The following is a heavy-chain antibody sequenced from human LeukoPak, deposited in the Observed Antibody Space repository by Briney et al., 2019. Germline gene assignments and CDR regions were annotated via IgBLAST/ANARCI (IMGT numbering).Heavy chain of an antibody. CDR2: INHSGST. V-gene: IGHV4-34*01. Sequence: PSETLSLTCAVYGGSFSGYYWSWIRQPPGKGLEWIGEINHSGSTNYNPSLKSRVTISVDTSKNQFSLKLSSVTAADTAVYYCARDGGGSPFGYWGQGTLVTVSS. CDR3: ARDGGGSPFGY. J-gene: IGHJ4*02. D-gene: IGHD2-15*01. CDR1: GGSFSGYY.